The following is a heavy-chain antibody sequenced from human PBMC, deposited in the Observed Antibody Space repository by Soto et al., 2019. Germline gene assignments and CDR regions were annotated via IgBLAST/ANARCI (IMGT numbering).Heavy chain of an antibody. V-gene: IGHV3-48*01. CDR3: ARDSVMNGYPAAGFDY. J-gene: IGHJ4*02. Sequence: PGGSLRLSCAASGFTFSSYSMNWVRQAPGKGLEWVSYISRSSSTIYYADSVKGRFTISRDNSKNTLYLQMNSLRAEDTAVYYCARDSVMNGYPAAGFDYWGQGTLVTVSS. CDR1: GFTFSSYS. CDR2: ISRSSSTI. D-gene: IGHD5-12*01.